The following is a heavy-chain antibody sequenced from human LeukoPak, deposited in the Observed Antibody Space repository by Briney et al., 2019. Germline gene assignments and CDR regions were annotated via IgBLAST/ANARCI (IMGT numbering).Heavy chain of an antibody. J-gene: IGHJ4*02. CDR2: MFHSGST. Sequence: SETLSLTCTVSGYSISSGYYWGWIRQPPGKGLEWIGSMFHSGSTYDNPSLKSRVTISRDTSKNQFSLKVSSVTAADTAVYYCARGPDIYSNFDYWGQGTLVTVSS. V-gene: IGHV4-38-2*02. CDR3: ARGPDIYSNFDY. D-gene: IGHD4-11*01. CDR1: GYSISSGYY.